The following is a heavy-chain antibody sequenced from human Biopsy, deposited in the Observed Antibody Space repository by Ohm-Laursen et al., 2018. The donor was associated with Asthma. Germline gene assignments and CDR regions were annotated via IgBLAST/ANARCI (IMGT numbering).Heavy chain of an antibody. V-gene: IGHV3-53*01. CDR1: GFTVSTNG. CDR3: ARGDSSNWSHYYFDY. CDR2: IYSGGTS. J-gene: IGHJ4*02. Sequence: SLRLSCAASGFTVSTNGMFWVRQAPGKGLEWVPVIYSGGTSHTADSVRGRFTISRDYSKNTLYLQMHSLRAEDTAVYYCARGDSSNWSHYYFDYWGQGTLVTVSS. D-gene: IGHD3-22*01.